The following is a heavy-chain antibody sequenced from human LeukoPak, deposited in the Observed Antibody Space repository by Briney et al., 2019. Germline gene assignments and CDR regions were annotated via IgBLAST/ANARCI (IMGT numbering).Heavy chain of an antibody. CDR3: AKLWFGELGAVYFDY. V-gene: IGHV3-23*01. D-gene: IGHD3-10*01. CDR1: GFRFSNYA. CDR2: IGGSGSST. J-gene: IGHJ4*02. Sequence: GGSLRLSRAASGFRFSNYAMSWVRQAPGKGLEWVSGIGGSGSSTYYADSVKGRFTISRDNSKNTLYPQVNSLRAEDTAVYYCAKLWFGELGAVYFDYWGQGTLVTVSS.